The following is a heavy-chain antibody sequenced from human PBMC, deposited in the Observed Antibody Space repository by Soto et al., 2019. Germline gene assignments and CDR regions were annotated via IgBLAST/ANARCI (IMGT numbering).Heavy chain of an antibody. V-gene: IGHV3-49*04. J-gene: IGHJ4*02. D-gene: IGHD5-12*01. CDR1: GFTFGDDA. Sequence: EVQLVESGGGLVQPGRSLRLSCTASGFTFGDDAMSWVRQAPGKGLEWVGFIRSKAYGGTTEYAASVKGRFTISRDDSKSIAYLQMNSLKTEDTAVYYCIRGLRGGYESHFASWGQGTLVTVSS. CDR2: IRSKAYGGTT. CDR3: IRGLRGGYESHFAS.